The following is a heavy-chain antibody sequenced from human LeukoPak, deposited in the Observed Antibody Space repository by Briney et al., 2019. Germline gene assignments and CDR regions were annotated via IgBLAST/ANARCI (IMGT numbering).Heavy chain of an antibody. Sequence: PGGSLRLSCAASGFTFSDYNMRWIRQAPGKGLEWVSSISRSGSTKYYADSVKGRFTISRDNAKNSLYLQMNSLRAEDTAVYYCARDGDNYYGSGSYYRYYFDYWGQGTLVTVSS. V-gene: IGHV3-11*04. CDR1: GFTFSDYN. D-gene: IGHD3-10*01. J-gene: IGHJ4*02. CDR3: ARDGDNYYGSGSYYRYYFDY. CDR2: ISRSGSTK.